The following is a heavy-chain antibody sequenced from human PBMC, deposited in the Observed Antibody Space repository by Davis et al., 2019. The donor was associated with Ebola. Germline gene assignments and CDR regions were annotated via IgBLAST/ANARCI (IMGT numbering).Heavy chain of an antibody. J-gene: IGHJ3*01. CDR1: GFTFSTQW. CDR2: IKSDGSIT. V-gene: IGHV3-74*01. Sequence: GESLKISCAASGFTFSTQWMHWVRQAPGKGLVWVARIKSDGSITHYADSVKGRFTISRDNAKNTLSLQMSSLRAEDTAIYYCGKDPNGDYLGAFDFWGPGTRVTVSS. D-gene: IGHD4-17*01. CDR3: GKDPNGDYLGAFDF.